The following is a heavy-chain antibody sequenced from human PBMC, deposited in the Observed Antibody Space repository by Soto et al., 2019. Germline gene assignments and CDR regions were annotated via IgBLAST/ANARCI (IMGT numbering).Heavy chain of an antibody. D-gene: IGHD3-22*01. CDR3: ARLGWYVSVGYYYLWDS. Sequence: KSSETLSLTCRVSDGSMNSDSSYWGWIRQPPGKGLEWSGVINHSGSTYHNLSLKGRVTMSVDASRNQFSLKLTSMTAADTAVYYCARLGWYVSVGYYYLWDSWGQGTLVTVSS. J-gene: IGHJ4*02. V-gene: IGHV4-39*01. CDR1: DGSMNSDSSY. CDR2: INHSGST.